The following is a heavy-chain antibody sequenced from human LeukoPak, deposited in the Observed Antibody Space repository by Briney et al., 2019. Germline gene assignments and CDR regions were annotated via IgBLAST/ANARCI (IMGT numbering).Heavy chain of an antibody. V-gene: IGHV4-34*01. CDR3: ALKAYLLLWFGDRPFDY. CDR1: GGSFSVYY. D-gene: IGHD3-10*01. CDR2: INHSGST. Sequence: SETLSLTCAVYGGSFSVYYWSWIRQPPGQGLEWIGEINHSGSTNYNPSLKSRVTISVDTSKNQFSLKLSSVTAADTAVYYCALKAYLLLWFGDRPFDYWGQGTLVTVSS. J-gene: IGHJ4*02.